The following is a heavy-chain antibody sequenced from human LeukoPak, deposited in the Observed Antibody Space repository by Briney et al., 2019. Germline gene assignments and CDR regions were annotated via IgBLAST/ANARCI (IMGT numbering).Heavy chain of an antibody. V-gene: IGHV4-34*01. CDR1: GESFSGHY. Sequence: PSETLSLTCAVYGESFSGHYWTWIRQTPGKGLEWIGESTHSGSTNYNPSLKSRVTISVDTSKSQFSLKLTSVTAADTTVYHCARGRTVAAALDFWGPGTLVTVSS. D-gene: IGHD2-15*01. CDR2: STHSGST. CDR3: ARGRTVAAALDF. J-gene: IGHJ4*02.